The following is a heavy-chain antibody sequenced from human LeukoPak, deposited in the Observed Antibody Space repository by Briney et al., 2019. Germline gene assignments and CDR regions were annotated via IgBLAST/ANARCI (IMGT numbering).Heavy chain of an antibody. Sequence: GGSLRLSCAASGLTFSTYSMNWVRQAPGKGLEWVSYISSSSSTIYYADSVKGRFTISRDNAKNSLYLQMNSLRAEDTAVYYCARDGADVVAATGGVGYWGQGTLVTVSS. D-gene: IGHD2-15*01. J-gene: IGHJ4*02. V-gene: IGHV3-48*04. CDR3: ARDGADVVAATGGVGY. CDR2: ISSSSSTI. CDR1: GLTFSTYS.